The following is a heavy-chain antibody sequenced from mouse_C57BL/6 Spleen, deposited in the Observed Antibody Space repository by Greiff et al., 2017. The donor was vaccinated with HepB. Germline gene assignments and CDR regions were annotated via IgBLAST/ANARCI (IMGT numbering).Heavy chain of an antibody. Sequence: VQLQEPGAELVKPGASVKISCKASGHAFSSYWMNWVKQRPRKGLEWIGQFYPGDGDTNYNGKFKGKATLTADNSSSTDYMQLSSLTSEDAAVYYSAREDDFDWYYFDYWGQGTTLTVSS. J-gene: IGHJ2*01. CDR3: AREDDFDWYYFDY. V-gene: IGHV1-80*01. CDR2: FYPGDGDT. D-gene: IGHD2-4*01. CDR1: GHAFSSYW.